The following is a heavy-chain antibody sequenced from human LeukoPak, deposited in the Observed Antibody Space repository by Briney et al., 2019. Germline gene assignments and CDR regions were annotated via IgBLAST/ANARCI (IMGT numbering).Heavy chain of an antibody. V-gene: IGHV3-7*01. CDR3: ARDLRGPIVGAHVLVASLTFQNF. D-gene: IGHD1-26*01. Sequence: PGGSLRLSCAASGFSFSTYWMSWVRQAPGKGLEWVANIKQDGSEKYYVDSVKGRFTISRDNAKNSLYLQMNSLRAEDTAVYYCARDLRGPIVGAHVLVASLTFQNFWGQGTLVTVSS. CDR2: IKQDGSEK. CDR1: GFSFSTYW. J-gene: IGHJ4*02.